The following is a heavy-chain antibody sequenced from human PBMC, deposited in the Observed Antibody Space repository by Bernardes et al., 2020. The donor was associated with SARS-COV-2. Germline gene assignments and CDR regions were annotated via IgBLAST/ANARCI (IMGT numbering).Heavy chain of an antibody. CDR1: GGSISSSNYY. D-gene: IGHD5-12*01. J-gene: IGHJ4*02. CDR3: ARDRDGYNDY. CDR2: IYYSGST. V-gene: IGHV4-39*07. Sequence: SETLSLTCTVSGGSISSSNYYWGWIRQAPGKGLEWIGSIYYSGSTYYNPSLKSRVTISVDTAKNQFSLKLSSVTAADTAVYYCARDRDGYNDYWGQGTLVTVSS.